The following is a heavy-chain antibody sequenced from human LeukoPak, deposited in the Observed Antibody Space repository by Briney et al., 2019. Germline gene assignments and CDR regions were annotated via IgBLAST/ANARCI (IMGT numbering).Heavy chain of an antibody. CDR2: INWNGGST. CDR1: GFTFDDSG. Sequence: SGGSLRLSCAASGFTFDDSGMSWVRQAPGKGLEWVSGINWNGGSTGYADSVKGRFTISRDNSKITLYLQMNSLRVEDTAVYYCAKDPYYYESSGYYWGERDAFDIWGQGTMVTVSS. D-gene: IGHD3-22*01. V-gene: IGHV3-20*04. J-gene: IGHJ3*02. CDR3: AKDPYYYESSGYYWGERDAFDI.